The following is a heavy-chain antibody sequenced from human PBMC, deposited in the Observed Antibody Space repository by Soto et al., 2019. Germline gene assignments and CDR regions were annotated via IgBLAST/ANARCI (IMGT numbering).Heavy chain of an antibody. CDR3: ARQGTYYDFWSGLGLFDY. V-gene: IGHV4-39*01. J-gene: IGHJ4*02. CDR2: IYYSGST. CDR1: GGSISSSSYY. D-gene: IGHD3-3*01. Sequence: ASETLSLTCTVSGGSISSSSYYWGWIRQPPGKGLEWIGSIYYSGSTYYNPSLKSRVTISVDTSKNQFSLKLSSVTAADTAVYYCARQGTYYDFWSGLGLFDYWGQGTLVTVSS.